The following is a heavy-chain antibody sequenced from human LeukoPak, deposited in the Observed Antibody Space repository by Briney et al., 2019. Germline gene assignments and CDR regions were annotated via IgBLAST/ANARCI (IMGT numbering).Heavy chain of an antibody. CDR3: ARGEFTYYYDSSGPAGY. CDR2: INHSGST. V-gene: IGHV4-34*01. J-gene: IGHJ4*02. CDR1: GGSFSGYY. D-gene: IGHD3-22*01. Sequence: SETLSLTCAVYGGSFSGYYWSWIRQPPGKGLEWIGEINHSGSTNYNPSLKSGVTISVDTSKNQFSLKLSSVTAADTAVYYCARGEFTYYYDSSGPAGYWGQGTLVTVSS.